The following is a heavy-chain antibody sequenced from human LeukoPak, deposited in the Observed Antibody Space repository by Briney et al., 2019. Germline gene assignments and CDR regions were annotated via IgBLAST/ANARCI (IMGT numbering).Heavy chain of an antibody. CDR2: ISAYNGNT. CDR3: ARVSPYYYGSGSYNFDY. D-gene: IGHD3-10*01. J-gene: IGHJ4*02. V-gene: IGHV1-18*01. Sequence: ASVKVSCKASGYTFTSYGISWVRQAPGQGLEWMGWISAYNGNTNYAQKLQGRVTMTTDTSTSTAYMELRSLRSDDTAVYYCARVSPYYYGSGSYNFDYWGQGTLVTVSS. CDR1: GYTFTSYG.